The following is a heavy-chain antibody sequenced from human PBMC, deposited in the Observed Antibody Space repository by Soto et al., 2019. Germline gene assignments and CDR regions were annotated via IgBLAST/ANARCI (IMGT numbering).Heavy chain of an antibody. J-gene: IGHJ2*01. CDR2: IKQDGSEK. V-gene: IGHV3-7*01. CDR1: GFTFSSYW. CDR3: ARDLPRIAARPRLWYFDL. Sequence: GGSLRLSCAASGFTFSSYWMSWVRQAPGKGLEWVANIKQDGSEKYYVDSVKGRFTISRDNAKNSLYLQMNSLRAEDTAVYYCARDLPRIAARPRLWYFDLWGRGTLVTVSS. D-gene: IGHD6-6*01.